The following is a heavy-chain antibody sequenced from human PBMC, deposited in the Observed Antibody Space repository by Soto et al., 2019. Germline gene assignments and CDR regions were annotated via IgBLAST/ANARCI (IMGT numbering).Heavy chain of an antibody. J-gene: IGHJ3*02. CDR2: IYSGGST. CDR1: GFTVSSNY. Sequence: QPGGSLRLSCAASGFTVSSNYMSWVRQAPGKGLEWVSVIYSGGSTYYADSVKGRFTISRDNSKNTLYLQMNSLRAEDTAVYYCAREASSGWSGGDDAFDIWGQGTMVT. D-gene: IGHD6-19*01. V-gene: IGHV3-53*01. CDR3: AREASSGWSGGDDAFDI.